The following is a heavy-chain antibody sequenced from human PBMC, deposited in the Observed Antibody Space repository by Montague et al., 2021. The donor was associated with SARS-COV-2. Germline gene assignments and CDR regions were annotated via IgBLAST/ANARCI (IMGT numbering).Heavy chain of an antibody. CDR3: ARSITMVRGVRYYYGMVV. Sequence: SLRLSCAASGFTFSSYDMHWVRQATGKGLEWVSAIGTAGDTYYPGSVKGRFTISRENAKNSLYLQMNGLRAGDTAVYYCARSITMVRGVRYYYGMVVWGQGTTVTVSS. D-gene: IGHD3-10*01. CDR1: GFTFSSYD. CDR2: IGTAGDT. J-gene: IGHJ6*02. V-gene: IGHV3-13*04.